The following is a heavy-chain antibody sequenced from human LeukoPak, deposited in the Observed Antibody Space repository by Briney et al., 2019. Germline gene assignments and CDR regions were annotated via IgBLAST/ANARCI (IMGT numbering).Heavy chain of an antibody. CDR3: ARVSMYYYGSGSYKDY. CDR2: ISSNGGST. D-gene: IGHD3-10*01. J-gene: IGHJ4*02. V-gene: IGHV3-64*01. Sequence: GGSLILSCAASGFTFSSYAMHWVRQAPGKGLEYVSAISSNGGSTYYANSVKGRFTISRDNSKNTLYLQMGSLRAEDMAVYYCARVSMYYYGSGSYKDYWGQGTLVTVSS. CDR1: GFTFSSYA.